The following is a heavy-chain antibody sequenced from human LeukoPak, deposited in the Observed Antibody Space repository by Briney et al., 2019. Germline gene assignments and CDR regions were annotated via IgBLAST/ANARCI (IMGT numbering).Heavy chain of an antibody. V-gene: IGHV4-34*01. D-gene: IGHD2-15*01. CDR1: GGSFSGYY. J-gene: IGHJ3*02. CDR3: ARETGICATPNSCHDAFDI. CDR2: INHSGST. Sequence: SETLSLTCAVYGGSFSGYYWSWIRQPPGKGLEWIGEINHSGSTNYNPSLKSRVTISVDTSKNQFSLKLSSVTAADTAVYYCARETGICATPNSCHDAFDIWGQGTMVTVSS.